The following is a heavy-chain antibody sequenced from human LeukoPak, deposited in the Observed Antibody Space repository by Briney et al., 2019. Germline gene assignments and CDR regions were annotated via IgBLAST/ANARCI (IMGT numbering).Heavy chain of an antibody. CDR2: IYYSGST. Sequence: SETLSLTCTVSGGSISSYYWRWIRQPPGKGLEWIGYIYYSGSTNYNPSLKSRVTISVDTSKNQFSLKLSAVTAADTAVYYCARGVTPSDWFDPWGQGTLVTVSS. D-gene: IGHD3-16*02. CDR1: GGSISSYY. CDR3: ARGVTPSDWFDP. V-gene: IGHV4-59*01. J-gene: IGHJ5*02.